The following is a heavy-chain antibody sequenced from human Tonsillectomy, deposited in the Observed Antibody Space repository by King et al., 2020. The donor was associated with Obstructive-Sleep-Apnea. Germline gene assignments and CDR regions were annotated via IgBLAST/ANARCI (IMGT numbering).Heavy chain of an antibody. D-gene: IGHD5-18*01. CDR1: GFTFSSYT. CDR2: ISGTGVYT. CDR3: AKDQLWEKDY. V-gene: IGHV3-23*04. J-gene: IGHJ4*02. Sequence: VQLVESGGGLIQPGGSLRLSCAASGFTFSSYTMSWVRQAPGKGLEGVSGISGTGVYTNYADSVKGRFTVSRDNSKNTLYLQMNRLRAEDTAIYYCAKDQLWEKDYWGQGTLVTVPS.